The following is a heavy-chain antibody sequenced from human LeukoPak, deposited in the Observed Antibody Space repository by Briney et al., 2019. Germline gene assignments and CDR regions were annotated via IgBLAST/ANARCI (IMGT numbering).Heavy chain of an antibody. J-gene: IGHJ6*02. CDR2: ISPASSDT. CDR3: ARGHYGMDV. V-gene: IGHV3-11*06. CDR1: GFTLSHYH. Sequence: GGSLRLSCAASGFTLSHYHMSWIRQAPGKGLEWVSYISPASSDTDYADSAKGRFTVSRDNAQNSVYLEMSSLRADDTAVYYCARGHYGMDVWGQGTTVTVSS.